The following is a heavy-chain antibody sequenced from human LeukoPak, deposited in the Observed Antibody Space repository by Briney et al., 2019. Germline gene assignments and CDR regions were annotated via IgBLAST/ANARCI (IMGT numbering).Heavy chain of an antibody. Sequence: ASVKVSCKASGYTFTNYGISWVRQAPGQGLEWMGWVSTYNDNTNYAQNLQGRVTMTKDTSTSTAYMELRSLRSDDTAVYYCAGEFDYYDDSGYSEDLWGQGTLVTVSS. D-gene: IGHD3-22*01. J-gene: IGHJ5*02. CDR3: AGEFDYYDDSGYSEDL. CDR2: VSTYNDNT. V-gene: IGHV1-18*01. CDR1: GYTFTNYG.